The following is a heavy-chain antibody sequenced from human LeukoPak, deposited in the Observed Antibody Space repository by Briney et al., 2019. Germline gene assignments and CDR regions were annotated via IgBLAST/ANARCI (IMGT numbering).Heavy chain of an antibody. D-gene: IGHD3-22*01. CDR1: GFTLPYG. J-gene: IGHJ4*02. V-gene: IGHV3-23*01. Sequence: GGSLRLSCVVSGFTLPYGMSWVRQAPGKGLEWVSYVSATGYTTSYADSVKGRFTISRNNAKNTVFLQMDSLRADDTAVYYCAKGAVGKTESSGYPPHFDYWGQGTLVTVSS. CDR2: VSATGYTT. CDR3: AKGAVGKTESSGYPPHFDY.